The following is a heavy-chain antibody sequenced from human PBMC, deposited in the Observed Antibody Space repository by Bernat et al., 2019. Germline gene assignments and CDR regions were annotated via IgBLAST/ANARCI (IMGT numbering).Heavy chain of an antibody. CDR2: IYSGGST. J-gene: IGHJ3*02. CDR1: GFTVSNNY. V-gene: IGHV3-66*01. CDR3: ASRRYYYDSSGSDAFDI. Sequence: EVQLVESGGGLVQPGGSLRLSCAASGFTVSNNYMSWVRQAPGKGLEWVSLIYSGGSTYYADSVKGRFTISRDNSKNTLYLQMNSLRAEDTAVYYCASRRYYYDSSGSDAFDIWGQGTMVTVSS. D-gene: IGHD3-22*01.